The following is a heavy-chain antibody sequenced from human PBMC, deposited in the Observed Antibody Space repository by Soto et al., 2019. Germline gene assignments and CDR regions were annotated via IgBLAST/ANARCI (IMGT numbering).Heavy chain of an antibody. V-gene: IGHV3-23*01. CDR1: GFTLSTYA. CDR3: VKNRGKPSGAFDI. Sequence: GSMRLSCVASGFTLSTYAMSWVRQAPGKGLEWVSGITGSGGSTYYADSVKGRFTISRDNSKSTVSLHMNSLRAEDTAVYYCVKNRGKPSGAFDIWGQVTMVTVSS. J-gene: IGHJ3*02. D-gene: IGHD3-10*01. CDR2: ITGSGGST.